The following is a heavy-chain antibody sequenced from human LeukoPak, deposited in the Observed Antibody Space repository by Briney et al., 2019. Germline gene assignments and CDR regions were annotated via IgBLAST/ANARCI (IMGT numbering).Heavy chain of an antibody. D-gene: IGHD2-21*01. CDR2: IKQDGSEK. CDR1: GFTFSSYW. Sequence: GGSLRLSCAASGFTFSSYWMSWVRQAPGKGLEWVANIKQDGSEKYYVDSVKGRFTISRDNAKNSLYLQMNSLRAEDTAVYYCARINRVVIAVDAFDIWGQGTMVTVSS. J-gene: IGHJ3*02. V-gene: IGHV3-7*01. CDR3: ARINRVVIAVDAFDI.